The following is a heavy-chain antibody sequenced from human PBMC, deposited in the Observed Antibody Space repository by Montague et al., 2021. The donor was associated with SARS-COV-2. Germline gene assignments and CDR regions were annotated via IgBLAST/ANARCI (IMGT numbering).Heavy chain of an antibody. J-gene: IGHJ3*02. CDR2: ITYCRTT. CDR3: ARPLVRGVPKAFDI. V-gene: IGHV4-39*01. D-gene: IGHD3-10*01. Sequence: SETLSLTCTVSGGSITRNYYWCWIHQAPGKGLWCVGNITYCRTTFINPSLESRVTISEDATKNQFSLNLTSVTAEDTAVYYCARPLVRGVPKAFDIWGQGALVIVSS. CDR1: GGSITRNYY.